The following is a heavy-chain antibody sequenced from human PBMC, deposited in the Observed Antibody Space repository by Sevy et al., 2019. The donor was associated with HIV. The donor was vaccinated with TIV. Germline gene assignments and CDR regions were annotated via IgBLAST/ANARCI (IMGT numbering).Heavy chain of an antibody. Sequence: GGSLRLSCTASGFTFGDYAMSWFRQAPGKGLEWVGFIRSKAYGGTTEYAASVKGRFTISRDDSKSIAYLQMNSLETEDTAVYYCTRDALVGALPDAFDIWGQGTMVTVSS. CDR1: GFTFGDYA. D-gene: IGHD1-26*01. CDR3: TRDALVGALPDAFDI. J-gene: IGHJ3*02. CDR2: IRSKAYGGTT. V-gene: IGHV3-49*03.